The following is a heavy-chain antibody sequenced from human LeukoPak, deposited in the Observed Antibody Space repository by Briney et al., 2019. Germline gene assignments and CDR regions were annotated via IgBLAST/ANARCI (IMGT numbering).Heavy chain of an antibody. CDR3: ARVGKYEI. CDR2: ISVYNGNT. D-gene: IGHD2-8*01. Sequence: ASVKVSCKAAGYTLTTYGLSWVRQAPGQGLEWMGWISVYNGNTNYAQKFQGRVTMTTDTSTSTAYMELRSLRSDDTAVYYCARVGKYEIWGQGTLVTVSS. CDR1: GYTLTTYG. J-gene: IGHJ4*02. V-gene: IGHV1-18*01.